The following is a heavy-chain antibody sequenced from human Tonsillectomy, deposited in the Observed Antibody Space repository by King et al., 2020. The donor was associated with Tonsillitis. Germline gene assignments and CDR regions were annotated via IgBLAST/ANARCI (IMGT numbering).Heavy chain of an antibody. CDR2: MNPNSGNT. Sequence: VQLVESGAEVKKPGASVKVSCKASGYTFTSYDVNWVRQATGQGLEWMGWMNPNSGNTGYAQKFQGRVTMTRNTSISTAYMELSSLISEDAAVYYCARVSLTYCSGTSCYAYYYYGMDVWGQGTTVTVSS. D-gene: IGHD2-2*01. CDR1: GYTFTSYD. J-gene: IGHJ6*02. CDR3: ARVSLTYCSGTSCYAYYYYGMDV. V-gene: IGHV1-8*01.